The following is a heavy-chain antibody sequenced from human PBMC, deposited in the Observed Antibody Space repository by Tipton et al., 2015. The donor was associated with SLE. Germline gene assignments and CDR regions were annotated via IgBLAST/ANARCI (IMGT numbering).Heavy chain of an antibody. CDR3: ARQVASFDY. CDR2: IYHSGNT. J-gene: IGHJ4*02. D-gene: IGHD5-12*01. CDR1: GYSISSGYY. Sequence: TLSLTCAVSGYSISSGYYWGWIRQPPGKGLEWIGSIYHSGNTYYNPSLKSRVTISVDTSKNQFSLRLSSVTAADTAVYYCARQVASFDYWGQGTLVTVSS. V-gene: IGHV4-38-2*01.